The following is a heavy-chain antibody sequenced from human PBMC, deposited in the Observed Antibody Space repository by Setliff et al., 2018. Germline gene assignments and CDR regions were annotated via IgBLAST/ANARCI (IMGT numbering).Heavy chain of an antibody. CDR1: GGSISVYY. D-gene: IGHD2-15*01. CDR3: ARLYIVVVVAATPAWFDP. Sequence: SETLSLTCTVSGGSISVYYWTWFRQPPGKGLEWIGYISSGSTNYNPSLKSRVTISVDPSKNQFSLKLSSVTAADTAVYYCARLYIVVVVAATPAWFDPWGQGTLVTVSS. J-gene: IGHJ5*02. CDR2: ISSGST. V-gene: IGHV4-4*08.